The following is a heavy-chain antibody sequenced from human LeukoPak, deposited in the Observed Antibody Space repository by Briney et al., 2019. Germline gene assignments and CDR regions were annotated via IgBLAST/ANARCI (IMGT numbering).Heavy chain of an antibody. Sequence: GGSLRLSCAASGFTFSSYGMHWVRQAPGKGLEWVAVISYDGSNKYYADSVKGRFTISRDNSKSTLYLQMNSLRAEDTAVYYCAKGADFWSGKVDYWGQGTLVTVSS. V-gene: IGHV3-30*18. CDR1: GFTFSSYG. CDR3: AKGADFWSGKVDY. CDR2: ISYDGSNK. D-gene: IGHD3-3*01. J-gene: IGHJ4*02.